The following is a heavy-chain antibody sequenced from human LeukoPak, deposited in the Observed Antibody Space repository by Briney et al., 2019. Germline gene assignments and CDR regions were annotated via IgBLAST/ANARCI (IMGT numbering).Heavy chain of an antibody. CDR1: GFTFSSYA. CDR3: AKVRVSGYDKGYFDY. V-gene: IGHV3-23*01. J-gene: IGHJ4*02. D-gene: IGHD3-3*01. Sequence: PGGSLRLSCAASGFTFSSYAMSWVRQAPGKGLEWVSVISGSGGRTYYADSVKGRFTISRDNSKNTLYLQMNSLRAEDTAVYYCAKVRVSGYDKGYFDYWGQGTLVTVSS. CDR2: ISGSGGRT.